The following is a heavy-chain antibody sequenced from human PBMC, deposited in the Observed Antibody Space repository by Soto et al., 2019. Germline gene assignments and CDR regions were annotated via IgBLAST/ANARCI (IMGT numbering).Heavy chain of an antibody. CDR3: ARTYGGNSFDY. CDR1: GGSFSGYY. Sequence: QVQLQQWGAGLLKPSETLSLTCAVYGGSFSGYYWSWIRQPPGKGLEWIGEIRHSGSTNYNPSLNRRVTISVDTSKNQFSLKLSSVPAADTAVYFCARTYGGNSFDYWGQGTLVTVSS. CDR2: IRHSGST. V-gene: IGHV4-34*01. J-gene: IGHJ4*02. D-gene: IGHD2-21*02.